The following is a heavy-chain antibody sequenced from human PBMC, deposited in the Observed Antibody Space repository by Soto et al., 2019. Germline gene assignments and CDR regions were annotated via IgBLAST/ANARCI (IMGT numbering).Heavy chain of an antibody. D-gene: IGHD2-2*01. CDR2: ISAYNGNT. CDR1: GYTFTSYG. V-gene: IGHV1-18*01. CDR3: ARVRRGIVVVPAALESNWFDP. J-gene: IGHJ5*02. Sequence: ASVKASCKASGYTFTSYGISWVRQAPGQGLEWMGWISAYNGNTNYAQKLQGRVTMTTDTSTSTAYMELRSLRSDDTAVYYCARVRRGIVVVPAALESNWFDPWGQGTLVTVSS.